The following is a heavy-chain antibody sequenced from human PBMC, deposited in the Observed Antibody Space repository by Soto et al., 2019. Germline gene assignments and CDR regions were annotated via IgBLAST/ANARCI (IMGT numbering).Heavy chain of an antibody. CDR1: GFTFSSNA. CDR2: IWYDGSNK. J-gene: IGHJ4*02. V-gene: IGHV3-33*08. D-gene: IGHD3-22*01. Sequence: GGSLRLSCAASGFTFSSNAMSWVRQAPGKGLEWVAVIWYDGSNKYYADSVKGRFTISRDNSKNTLYLQMNSLRAEDTAVYYCARDTSDYYDSSGSLDYWGQGTLVTVSS. CDR3: ARDTSDYYDSSGSLDY.